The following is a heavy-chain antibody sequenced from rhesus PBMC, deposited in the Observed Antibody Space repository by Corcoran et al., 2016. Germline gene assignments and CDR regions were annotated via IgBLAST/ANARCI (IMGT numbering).Heavy chain of an antibody. J-gene: IGHJ4*01. CDR1: GYTFTSYY. V-gene: IGHV1-1*01. D-gene: IGHD6-31*01. CDR3: TRGAAAGTHLDY. Sequence: QVQLVQSGAEIKQPGASVKLSCKASGYTFTSYYMHWVRQAPGQGLEWIGLISPYNGNNGYAQNFQGRVTITTDTSTSTGYMELSSLRSEDTAVYYCTRGAAAGTHLDYWGQGVLVTVSS. CDR2: ISPYNGNN.